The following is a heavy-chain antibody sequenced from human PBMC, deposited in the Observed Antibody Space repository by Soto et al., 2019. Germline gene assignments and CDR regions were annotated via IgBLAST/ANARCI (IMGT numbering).Heavy chain of an antibody. V-gene: IGHV1-69*13. CDR3: ARDRPGYYDSSGYYP. CDR2: IIPIFGTA. CDR1: GGTFSSYA. Sequence: ASVKVSCKASGGTFSSYAISWVRQAPGQGLEWMGGIIPIFGTANYAQKFQGRVTITADESTSTAYMELSSLRSEDTAVYYCARDRPGYYDSSGYYPWGQGTLVTVSS. J-gene: IGHJ5*02. D-gene: IGHD3-22*01.